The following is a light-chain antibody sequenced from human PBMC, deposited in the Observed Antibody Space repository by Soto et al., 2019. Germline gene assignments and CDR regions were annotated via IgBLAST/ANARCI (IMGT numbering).Light chain of an antibody. CDR1: QSVSSN. CDR3: QQYNNWPSIT. V-gene: IGKV3-15*01. J-gene: IGKJ5*01. Sequence: PVERSTRSCSASQSVSSNLAWYQQKPGQAPRLLIYGASTRATGIPARFSGSGSGTEFTLTISSLQSEDFAVYYCQQYNNWPSITFGQGTRLEIK. CDR2: GAS.